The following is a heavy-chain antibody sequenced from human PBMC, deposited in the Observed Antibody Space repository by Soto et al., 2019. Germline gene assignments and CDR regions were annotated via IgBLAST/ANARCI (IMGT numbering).Heavy chain of an antibody. Sequence: GGSLRLSCAASGFTFSSYGMHWVRQAPGKGLEWVAVIWYDGSNKYYADSVKGRFTISRDNSKNTLYLQMNSLRAEDTAVYYCARERTVWDRDYYYYMDVWGKGTTVTVSS. CDR2: IWYDGSNK. V-gene: IGHV3-33*01. D-gene: IGHD3-16*01. J-gene: IGHJ6*03. CDR3: ARERTVWDRDYYYYMDV. CDR1: GFTFSSYG.